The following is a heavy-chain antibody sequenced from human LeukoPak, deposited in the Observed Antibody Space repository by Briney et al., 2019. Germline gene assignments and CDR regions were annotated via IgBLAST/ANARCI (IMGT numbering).Heavy chain of an antibody. V-gene: IGHV4-59*08. CDR1: GGSISHFY. J-gene: IGHJ5*02. CDR2: LSNSGNT. D-gene: IGHD3-10*01. CDR3: ARHQFYYDSGRYSPETYWFDP. Sequence: SETLSLTCTVSGGSISHFYWSWIRQPPGKGLEWIGFLSNSGNTTYNPSLRSRVTISVDTSTKQLSLRLSSVTAGDTAVYYCARHQFYYDSGRYSPETYWFDPWGQGTLVTVSS.